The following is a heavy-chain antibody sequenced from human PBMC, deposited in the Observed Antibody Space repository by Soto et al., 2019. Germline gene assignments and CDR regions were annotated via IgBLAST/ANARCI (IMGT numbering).Heavy chain of an antibody. V-gene: IGHV1-69*02. D-gene: IGHD6-13*01. J-gene: IGHJ4*02. CDR3: ARAPRGGSSWPFDY. CDR2: IIPILGIA. Sequence: QVQLVQSGAEVKKPGSSVKVSCKASGGTFSSYTISWVRQAPGQGLEWMGRIIPILGIANYAQKFQGRVTITADKSTCTAYMELSSLRSEDTAVYYCARAPRGGSSWPFDYWGQGTLVTVSS. CDR1: GGTFSSYT.